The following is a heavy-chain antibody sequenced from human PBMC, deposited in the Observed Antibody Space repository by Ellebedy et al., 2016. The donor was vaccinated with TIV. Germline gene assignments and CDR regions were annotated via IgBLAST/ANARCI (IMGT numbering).Heavy chain of an antibody. D-gene: IGHD2-2*01. CDR1: GFTFSSYW. Sequence: GGSLRLXXVASGFTFSSYWMNWVRQAPGKGLEWVANIKQDESEKYYVDSVKGRFTISRDNARNSLYLQMNTLGAEDAAVYYCARVAEYRAYYYMDVWGKGTTVTVSS. CDR3: ARVAEYRAYYYMDV. V-gene: IGHV3-7*01. J-gene: IGHJ6*03. CDR2: IKQDESEK.